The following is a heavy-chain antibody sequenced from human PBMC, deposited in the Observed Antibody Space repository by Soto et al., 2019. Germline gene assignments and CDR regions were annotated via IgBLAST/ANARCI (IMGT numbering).Heavy chain of an antibody. CDR3: ASRYDSSGYYVDY. CDR1: GGSISSGGYY. D-gene: IGHD3-22*01. J-gene: IGHJ4*02. Sequence: SETLSLTCTVSGGSISSGGYYWSWIRQHPGKGLEWIGYIYYSGSTYYNPSLKSRVTISVDTSKNQFSLKLSSVTAADTAVYYCASRYDSSGYYVDYWGQGTLVTVSS. V-gene: IGHV4-31*03. CDR2: IYYSGST.